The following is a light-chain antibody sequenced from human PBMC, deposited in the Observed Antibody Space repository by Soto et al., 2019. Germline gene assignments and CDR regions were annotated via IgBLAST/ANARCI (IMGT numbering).Light chain of an antibody. CDR3: GTWDSSLSAVV. CDR2: DND. Sequence: QSVLTQPPSVSAAPGQTVTISCSGSTSNIGNNYVSWYQQVPGTAPKLLIYDNDKRPSGIPDRFSASKSGTSATLGITGLQTGDEADYYCGTWDSSLSAVVFGGGTKLTVL. CDR1: TSNIGNNY. J-gene: IGLJ2*01. V-gene: IGLV1-51*01.